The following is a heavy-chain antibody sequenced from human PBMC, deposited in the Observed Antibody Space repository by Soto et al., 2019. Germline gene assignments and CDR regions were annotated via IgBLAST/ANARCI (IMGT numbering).Heavy chain of an antibody. D-gene: IGHD6-19*01. CDR2: ISGGGGST. CDR1: GFTFSSYA. V-gene: IGHV3-23*01. Sequence: EVQLLESGGGLVQPGGSLRLSCAASGFTFSSYAMNWVRQAPGKGLEWVSAISGGGGSTYYADSVKGRFTIARDNSKNTLYLQMISLRAEDTAIYYCAKRSGYNSGPGDYWGQGTLVTVSS. CDR3: AKRSGYNSGPGDY. J-gene: IGHJ4*02.